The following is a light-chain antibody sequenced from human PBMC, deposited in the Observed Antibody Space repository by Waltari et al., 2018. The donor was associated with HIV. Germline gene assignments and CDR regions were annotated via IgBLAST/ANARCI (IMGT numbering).Light chain of an antibody. CDR3: GTWDSSLSAVV. V-gene: IGLV1-51*01. J-gene: IGLJ2*01. Sequence: QSVLTQPPSVSAAPGQKVTISCSGSSSNIGNHSLSWSQQIPGTAPRLVIYDTNDRPSGIPDRFSGSKSGTSATLGITGPQTGDEADYYCGTWDSSLSAVVFGGGTKLTVL. CDR1: SSNIGNHS. CDR2: DTN.